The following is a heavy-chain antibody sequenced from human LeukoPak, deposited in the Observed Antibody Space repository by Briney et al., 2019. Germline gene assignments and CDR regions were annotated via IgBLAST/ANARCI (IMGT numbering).Heavy chain of an antibody. CDR2: IIGDGTIT. CDR1: GITFDINW. CDR3: ARVPTNSYGHGN. Sequence: GGSLRLSCAASGITFDINWMHWFRQAPGKGLEWFAHIIGDGTITSHADSVKGRFTISRDNAKNTLYLQMNGLRADDTAVYYCARVPTNSYGHGNWGQGTLVTVS. J-gene: IGHJ4*02. V-gene: IGHV3-74*01. D-gene: IGHD5-18*01.